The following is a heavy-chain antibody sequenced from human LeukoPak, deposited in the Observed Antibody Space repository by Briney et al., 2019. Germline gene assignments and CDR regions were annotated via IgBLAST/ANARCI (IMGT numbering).Heavy chain of an antibody. CDR1: GYTFTGYH. J-gene: IGHJ4*02. V-gene: IGHV1-46*01. Sequence: VASVKVSCKASGYTFTGYHIHWVRQAPGQGLEWVGMINPSGGRPTYAQKVQGRITVTRDTSTSTVYMELSSLRSEDTAVYFCARGLGSDSYYGYWGQGTLVTVSS. CDR3: ARGLGSDSYYGY. D-gene: IGHD1-26*01. CDR2: INPSGGRP.